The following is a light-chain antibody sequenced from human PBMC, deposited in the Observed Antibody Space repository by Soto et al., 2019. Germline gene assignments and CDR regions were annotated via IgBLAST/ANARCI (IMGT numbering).Light chain of an antibody. Sequence: SYELTQPPSVSVAPGQTARISCGANDIGTKSVQWYQKKPGQAPVLVVYDDSDRPSGIPDRFSGSDSGNTATLTISRVEAGDEADYYCQVWDSISDHLVFGGGTQLTV. CDR1: DIGTKS. J-gene: IGLJ2*01. CDR2: DDS. CDR3: QVWDSISDHLV. V-gene: IGLV3-21*02.